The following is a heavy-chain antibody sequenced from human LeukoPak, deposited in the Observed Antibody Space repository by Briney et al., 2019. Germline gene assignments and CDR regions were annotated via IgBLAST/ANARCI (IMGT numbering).Heavy chain of an antibody. V-gene: IGHV1-2*02. CDR3: ATAPTYSSGWYGDDY. CDR2: INPNSGGT. Sequence: ASVKVSCKASGYTFTCYYMHWVRQAPGQGLEWMGWINPNSGGTNYAQKFQGRVTMTSDTSISTAYMELSRLRSDDTAVYYCATAPTYSSGWYGDDYWGQGTLVTVSS. CDR1: GYTFTCYY. J-gene: IGHJ4*02. D-gene: IGHD6-19*01.